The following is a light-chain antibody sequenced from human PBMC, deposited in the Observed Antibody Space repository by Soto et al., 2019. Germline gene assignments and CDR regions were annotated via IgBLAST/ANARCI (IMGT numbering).Light chain of an antibody. CDR3: QQSYSTPR. Sequence: DIQMTQSPSSLSASVGDRVTITCRASQSISNSLNWYQQKPGKAPKVLIYAASSLQSGVPSRFNGSGSGTDFTLTISSLQPEDFATYYCQQSYSTPRFGQGTKVEIK. CDR1: QSISNS. V-gene: IGKV1-39*01. J-gene: IGKJ1*01. CDR2: AAS.